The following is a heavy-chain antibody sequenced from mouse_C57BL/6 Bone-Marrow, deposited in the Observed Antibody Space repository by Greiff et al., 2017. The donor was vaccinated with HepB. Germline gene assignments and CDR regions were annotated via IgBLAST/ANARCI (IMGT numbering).Heavy chain of an antibody. CDR3: ARHGDYGYWYFDV. CDR2: ISNLAYSI. Sequence: DVKLVESGGGLVQPGGSLKLSCAASGFTFSDYGMAWVRQAPRKGPEWVAFISNLAYSIYYADTVTGRFTISRENAKNTLYLEMSSLRSEDTAMYYCARHGDYGYWYFDVWGTGTTVTVSS. V-gene: IGHV5-15*01. J-gene: IGHJ1*03. D-gene: IGHD2-4*01. CDR1: GFTFSDYG.